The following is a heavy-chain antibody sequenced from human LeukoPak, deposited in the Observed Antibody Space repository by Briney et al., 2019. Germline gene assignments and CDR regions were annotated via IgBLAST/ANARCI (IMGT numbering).Heavy chain of an antibody. D-gene: IGHD6-19*01. J-gene: IGHJ4*02. CDR3: AKVGSGCYDVDY. V-gene: IGHV3-30*02. CDR1: GFTFSTYG. CDR2: IYDGSNE. Sequence: QSGGSLRLSCAASGFTFSTYGMHWVRQAPGKGLEWVTFIYDGSNENYADSVKGRFTISRDNSKNTLYLQMNSLRAEDTAVYYCAKVGSGCYDVDYWGQGTLVTVSS.